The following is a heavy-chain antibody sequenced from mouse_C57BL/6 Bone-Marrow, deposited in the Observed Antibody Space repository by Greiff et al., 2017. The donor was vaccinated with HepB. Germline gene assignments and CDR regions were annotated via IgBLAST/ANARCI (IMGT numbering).Heavy chain of an antibody. V-gene: IGHV2-4*01. CDR3: AKGNDYDDAMDY. D-gene: IGHD2-4*01. Sequence: QVQLKESGPGLVQPSQSLSITCTVSGFSLTSYGVHWVRQPPGKGLEWLGVIWSGGSTDYNAAFISRLSISKDNSKSQVFFKMNSLQADDTAIYYCAKGNDYDDAMDYWGQGTSVTVSS. CDR2: IWSGGST. CDR1: GFSLTSYG. J-gene: IGHJ4*01.